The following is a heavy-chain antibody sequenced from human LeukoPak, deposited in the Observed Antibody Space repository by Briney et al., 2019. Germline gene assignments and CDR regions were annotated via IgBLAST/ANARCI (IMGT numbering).Heavy chain of an antibody. D-gene: IGHD3-9*01. CDR2: ISSSSSYI. V-gene: IGHV3-21*01. CDR1: GFTFSSYS. Sequence: GGSLRLSCAASGFTFSSYSMNWVRQAPGRGLEWVSSISSSSSYIYYADSVKGRFTISRDNAKNSLYLQMNSLRAEDTAVYYCATHAYYDILTDLDYWGQGTLVTVSS. CDR3: ATHAYYDILTDLDY. J-gene: IGHJ4*02.